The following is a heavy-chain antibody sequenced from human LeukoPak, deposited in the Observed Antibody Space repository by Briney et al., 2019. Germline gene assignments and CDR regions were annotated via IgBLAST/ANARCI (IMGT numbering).Heavy chain of an antibody. CDR2: ISYDGSNK. Sequence: GGSLRLSCAASGFTFSSYAMHWVRQAPGKGLEWVAVISYDGSNKYYADSVKGRFTISRDNSKNTLYLRMNSLRAEDTAVYYCARGAREDYWGQGTLVTVSS. D-gene: IGHD3-10*01. CDR3: ARGAREDY. V-gene: IGHV3-30*04. J-gene: IGHJ4*02. CDR1: GFTFSSYA.